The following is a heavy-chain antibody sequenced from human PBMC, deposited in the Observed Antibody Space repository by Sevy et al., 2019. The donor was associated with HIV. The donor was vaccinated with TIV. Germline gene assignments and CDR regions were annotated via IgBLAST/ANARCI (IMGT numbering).Heavy chain of an antibody. J-gene: IGHJ4*02. CDR1: GDSVSSNSAA. Sequence: QSQTLSLTCAISGDSVSSNSAAWNWIRQSPSRGLEWLGRTYYRSKWYNDYAVSVKSRITINPDTSKNEFSLQLNSVTPEDTAVYYCARDRWYYYGSGSYLWFDYWGQGTLVTVSS. CDR2: TYYRSKWYN. CDR3: ARDRWYYYGSGSYLWFDY. D-gene: IGHD3-10*01. V-gene: IGHV6-1*01.